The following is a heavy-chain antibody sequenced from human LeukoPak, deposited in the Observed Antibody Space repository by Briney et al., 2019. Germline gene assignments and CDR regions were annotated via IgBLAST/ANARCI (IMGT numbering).Heavy chain of an antibody. CDR2: MNPNSGNT. Sequence: ASVKVSCKASGNTFTSYDINWVRQATGQGLEWMGWMNPNSGNTGYAQKFQGRVTMTRNTSISTAYMELSSLTSEDTAVYYCARLIAVAGKSDYWGQGTLVTVSS. J-gene: IGHJ4*02. CDR1: GNTFTSYD. CDR3: ARLIAVAGKSDY. D-gene: IGHD6-19*01. V-gene: IGHV1-8*01.